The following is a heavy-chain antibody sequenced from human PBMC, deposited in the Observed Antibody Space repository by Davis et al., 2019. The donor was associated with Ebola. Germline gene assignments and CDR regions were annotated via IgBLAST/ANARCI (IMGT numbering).Heavy chain of an antibody. D-gene: IGHD5-12*01. CDR3: AGGGGWLTDF. CDR2: IKQDGSEI. Sequence: PGGSLRLSCAVSGGTLSNYWMTWFRQAPGKGLEWVANIKQDGSEIESVDSVTGRFTISRDNAKNSLYLQMNSLGAEDTAIYDGAGGGGWLTDFWGQGTLVTVSS. V-gene: IGHV3-7*04. CDR1: GGTLSNYW. J-gene: IGHJ4*02.